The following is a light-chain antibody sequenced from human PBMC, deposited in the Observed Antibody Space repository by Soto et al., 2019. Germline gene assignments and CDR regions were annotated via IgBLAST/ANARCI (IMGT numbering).Light chain of an antibody. CDR1: LSVSST. CDR3: QEYNDWPPIT. J-gene: IGKJ5*01. V-gene: IGKV3D-15*01. CDR2: GAS. Sequence: EIVTAHSPGTLSVSPGERSTVSYRPSLSVSSTLAWYQQKPGQAPRLLIYGASTRAPGIPARFSGSGSGTEFTLTISSLQSEDFAVYYCQEYNDWPPITFGQGTRLEIK.